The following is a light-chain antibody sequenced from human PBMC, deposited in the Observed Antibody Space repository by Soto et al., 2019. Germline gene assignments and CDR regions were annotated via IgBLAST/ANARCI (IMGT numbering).Light chain of an antibody. J-gene: IGKJ4*01. CDR1: QSVSSSY. V-gene: IGKV3D-20*02. CDR2: DAS. Sequence: EIVLTQSPGTPSLSPGERATLSCRASQSVSSSYLAWYQHKPGQAPRLLMYDASHRATGIPARVSGSGSGTDFTLNISSLEPEDFAVYYCHQRSSWPLTFGGGTKVDIK. CDR3: HQRSSWPLT.